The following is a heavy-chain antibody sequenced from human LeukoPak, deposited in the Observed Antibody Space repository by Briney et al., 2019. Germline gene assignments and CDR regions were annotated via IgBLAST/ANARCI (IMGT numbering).Heavy chain of an antibody. V-gene: IGHV4-59*01. D-gene: IGHD3-22*01. CDR1: GGSISSYY. J-gene: IGHJ3*02. CDR2: IYYSGST. CDR3: ARDRYYYDSSGYYNDAFDI. Sequence: LETLSPTCTVSGGSISSYYWSWIRQPPGKGLEWIGYIYYSGSTNYNPSLKSRVTISVDTSKNQFSLKLSSVTAADTAVYYCARDRYYYDSSGYYNDAFDIWGQGTMVTVSS.